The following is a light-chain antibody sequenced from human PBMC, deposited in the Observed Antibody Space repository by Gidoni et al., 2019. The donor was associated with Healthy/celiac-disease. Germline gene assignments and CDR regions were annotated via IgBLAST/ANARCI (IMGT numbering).Light chain of an antibody. CDR3: QQRSNWPLLT. Sequence: IVFTHSPATLSLSPGERATLSCRASQSVSSYLAGYQQKPGQAPRLLIYDASNRATGIPARFSGSGSVTDFTLTISSLEPEDFAVYYCQQRSNWPLLTFGGGTKVEIK. V-gene: IGKV3-11*01. CDR2: DAS. J-gene: IGKJ4*01. CDR1: QSVSSY.